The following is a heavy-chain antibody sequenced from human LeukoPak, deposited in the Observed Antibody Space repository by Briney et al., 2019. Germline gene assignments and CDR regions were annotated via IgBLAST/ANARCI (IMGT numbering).Heavy chain of an antibody. Sequence: SETLSLTCTVSGGSISSYYWSWIRQPPGKGLEWIGYIYYSGSTNNNPSLKSRVTISVDTSKNQFSLKLSSVTAADTAVYYCARGIVVVPAAPCDAFDIWGQGTMVTVSS. CDR1: GGSISSYY. V-gene: IGHV4-59*01. CDR2: IYYSGST. D-gene: IGHD2-2*01. CDR3: ARGIVVVPAAPCDAFDI. J-gene: IGHJ3*02.